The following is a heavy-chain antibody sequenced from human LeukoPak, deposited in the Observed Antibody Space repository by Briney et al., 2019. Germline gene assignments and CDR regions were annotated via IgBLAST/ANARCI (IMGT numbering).Heavy chain of an antibody. CDR3: ARCRSSGYYGVMVY. Sequence: SETLSLTCAVYGGSFSGYYWSWIRQPPGKGLEWIGEINHSGSTNYNPSLKSRVTISVDTSKNQFSLKLSSVTAADTAVYYCARCRSSGYYGVMVYWGQGTLVTVSS. V-gene: IGHV4-34*01. CDR2: INHSGST. J-gene: IGHJ4*02. D-gene: IGHD3-22*01. CDR1: GGSFSGYY.